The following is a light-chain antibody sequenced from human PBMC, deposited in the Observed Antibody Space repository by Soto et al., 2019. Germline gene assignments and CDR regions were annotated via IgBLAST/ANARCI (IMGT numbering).Light chain of an antibody. CDR2: GVG. J-gene: IGLJ1*01. CDR1: SNDVGGHNY. CDR3: SSYTSTSTPYV. V-gene: IGLV2-14*03. Sequence: QSALTQPASVSGSPGQSITISCTGTSNDVGGHNYVSWHQQHPGEAPKLIIYGVGNRPSGVSDRFSGSKSGNTASLTISGLQAEDEADYYCSSYTSTSTPYVFGTGTKLTVL.